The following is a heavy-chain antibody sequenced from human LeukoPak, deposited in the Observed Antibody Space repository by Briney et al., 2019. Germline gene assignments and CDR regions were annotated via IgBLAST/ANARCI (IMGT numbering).Heavy chain of an antibody. D-gene: IGHD3-10*01. CDR3: ARFAYGSGSPVDY. J-gene: IGHJ4*02. CDR2: IYDSGST. V-gene: IGHV4-39*07. CDR1: GVSIRSSYYY. Sequence: SETLSLTCTVSGVSIRSSYYYWGWIRQPPGKGLEWIGSIYDSGSTYYNPSLKSRVTISVDTSKNQFSLKLSSVTAADTAVYYCARFAYGSGSPVDYWGQGTLVTVSS.